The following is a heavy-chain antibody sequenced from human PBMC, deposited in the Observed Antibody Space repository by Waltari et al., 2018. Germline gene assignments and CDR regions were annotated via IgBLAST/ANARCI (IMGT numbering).Heavy chain of an antibody. J-gene: IGHJ4*02. Sequence: EVQLVESGGGLVKPGGSLRLSCAASEFICSIYDRNWVRKAPGKGLEWVSSISRGSSYVYYADSVKGRFSISRDNAKNSLYLQMNSLRAEDTAVYYCARAHGAAARLDFDYWGQGTLVTVSS. CDR1: EFICSIYD. CDR3: ARAHGAAARLDFDY. D-gene: IGHD6-25*01. V-gene: IGHV3-21*02. CDR2: ISRGSSYV.